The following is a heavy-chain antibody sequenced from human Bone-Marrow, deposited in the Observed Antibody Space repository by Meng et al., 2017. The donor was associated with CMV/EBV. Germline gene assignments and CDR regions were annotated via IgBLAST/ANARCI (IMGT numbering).Heavy chain of an antibody. CDR1: GGSISSSSSY. V-gene: IGHV4-39*07. J-gene: IGHJ5*02. CDR3: ASSYSSSSSNWFDP. Sequence: CGGSISSSSSYLGWIRQPPGKGLEWIGSIYYRGSTYYNPSLKSRVTISVDTSKNQFSLKLSSVTAADTAVYYCASSYSSSSSNWFDPWGQGTLVTVSS. CDR2: IYYRGST. D-gene: IGHD6-6*01.